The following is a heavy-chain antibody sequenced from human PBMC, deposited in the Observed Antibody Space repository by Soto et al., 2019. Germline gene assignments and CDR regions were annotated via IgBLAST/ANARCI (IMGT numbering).Heavy chain of an antibody. V-gene: IGHV4-34*01. J-gene: IGHJ6*02. CDR3: ARFSTLGKDYGVDV. Sequence: SETLSLTCAVYGGSFRGYYWGWIRQPPGKGLEWIGEINHSGSTNYNPSLKSRVTISVDTSKNQFSLKLSSVTVADTAVYFCARFSTLGKDYGVDVWGQGTTVTVS. CDR2: INHSGST. D-gene: IGHD3-3*02. CDR1: GGSFRGYY.